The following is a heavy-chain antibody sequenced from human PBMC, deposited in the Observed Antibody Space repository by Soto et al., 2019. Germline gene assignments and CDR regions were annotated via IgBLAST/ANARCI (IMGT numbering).Heavy chain of an antibody. CDR2: IYYSGST. D-gene: IGHD5-18*01. J-gene: IGHJ6*03. CDR1: GGSISSSSYY. CDR3: ARPGVHSYGSHYYYYMDV. V-gene: IGHV4-39*01. Sequence: PSETLSLTCTVSGGSISSSSYYWGWIRQPPGKGLEWIGSIYYSGSTYYNPSLKSRVTISVDTSKNQFSLKLSSVTAADTAVYYCARPGVHSYGSHYYYYMDVWGKGTTVTVSS.